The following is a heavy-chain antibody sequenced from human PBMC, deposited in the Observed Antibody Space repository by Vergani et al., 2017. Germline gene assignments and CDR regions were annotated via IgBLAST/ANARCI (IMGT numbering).Heavy chain of an antibody. CDR3: ARATCSGGSCYRGCEY. V-gene: IGHV1-69*11. CDR2: IIPSLATT. D-gene: IGHD2-15*01. J-gene: IGHJ4*02. CDR1: GGPFSSYA. Sequence: QVQLVQSGAEVKKPGSSVKVSCKASGGPFSSYALNWVRQAPGQGLEWMGSIIPSLATTIYAQKFQGRVTITADESTSTAYMELSSLKSEDTAVFYCARATCSGGSCYRGCEYWGQGSLIAVSS.